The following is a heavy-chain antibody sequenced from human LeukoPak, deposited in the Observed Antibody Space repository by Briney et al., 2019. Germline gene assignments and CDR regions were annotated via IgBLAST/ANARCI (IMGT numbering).Heavy chain of an antibody. CDR2: IRYDGNNK. CDR1: GFIFSSYG. V-gene: IGHV3-30*02. Sequence: PGGSLRLSCTTSGFIFSSYGMHWVRQAPGKGLEWVAFIRYDGNNKYYTDSVKGRFTISRDNSKNTLYLQMNSLRGDDTAVYYCAKGNYYDSSAYYLVDQWGQGTLVTVSS. CDR3: AKGNYYDSSAYYLVDQ. D-gene: IGHD3-22*01. J-gene: IGHJ4*02.